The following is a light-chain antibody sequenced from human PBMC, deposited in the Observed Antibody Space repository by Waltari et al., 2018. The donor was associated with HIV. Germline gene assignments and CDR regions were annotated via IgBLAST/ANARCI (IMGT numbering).Light chain of an antibody. V-gene: IGLV2-8*01. CDR3: SSYAGTNRL. CDR2: GNN. J-gene: IGLJ2*01. CDR1: SSDVGGYKY. Sequence: QSALTQPPSASGSPGPSVTISCTGISSDVGGYKYVSWYQRHPGKAPKLMIYGNNRRPSGVPDRFSGSKSGNTASLTVSGLQADDEADYYCSSYAGTNRLFGGGTKLTVL.